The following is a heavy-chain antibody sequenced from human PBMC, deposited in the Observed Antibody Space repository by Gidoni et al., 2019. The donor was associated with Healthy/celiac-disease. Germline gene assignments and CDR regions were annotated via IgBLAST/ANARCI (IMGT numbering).Heavy chain of an antibody. D-gene: IGHD2-15*01. CDR1: GGSISSGGYS. V-gene: IGHV4-30-2*01. CDR3: ARSHCSGGSCYYFDY. CDR2: IYHSGST. J-gene: IGHJ4*02. Sequence: QLQLQESGSGLVKPSQTLSLTCAVSGGSISSGGYSWSWIRQPPGKGLEWIGYIYHSGSTYYNPSLKSRVTISVDRSKNQFSLKLSSVTAADTAVYYCARSHCSGGSCYYFDYWGQGTLVTVSS.